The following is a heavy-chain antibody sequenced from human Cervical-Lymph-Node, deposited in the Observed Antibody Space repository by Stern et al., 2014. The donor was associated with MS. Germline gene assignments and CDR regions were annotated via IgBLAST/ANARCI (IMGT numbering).Heavy chain of an antibody. D-gene: IGHD3-22*01. V-gene: IGHV3-30-3*01. J-gene: IGHJ4*02. CDR3: ARDRWYYDSSGLFDY. CDR1: GFTFSTYA. CDR2: ISYDGSNK. Sequence: QVQLVESGGGVVQPGRSLRLSCAASGFTFSTYAMHWVRQAPGKGLEWVAVISYDGSNKSYADSVKGRFTISRDNSKNTLYLQINSLRAEDTAVYYCARDRWYYDSSGLFDYGGQGTLVTVPS.